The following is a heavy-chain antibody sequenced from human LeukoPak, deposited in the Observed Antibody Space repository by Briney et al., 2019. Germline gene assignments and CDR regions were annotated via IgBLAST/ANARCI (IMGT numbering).Heavy chain of an antibody. CDR3: ARAYYYDSSGYYSSGDAFDI. V-gene: IGHV1-8*01. CDR2: MNPNSGNT. Sequence: AASVKVSCKASGYTFTSYDINWVRQATGQGLEWMGWMNPNSGNTGYAQKFQGRVTMTRNTSISTAYMELSSLRSEDTAVYYCARAYYYDSSGYYSSGDAFDIWGQGTMVTVSS. D-gene: IGHD3-22*01. J-gene: IGHJ3*02. CDR1: GYTFTSYD.